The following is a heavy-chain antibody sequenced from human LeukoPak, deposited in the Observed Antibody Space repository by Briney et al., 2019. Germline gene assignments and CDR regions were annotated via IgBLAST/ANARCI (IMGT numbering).Heavy chain of an antibody. Sequence: PSETLSLTCAVSGYSISSGYYWGWIRQPPGKGLEWIGSIYHSGSTYYNPSLKSRVTISVDTSKNQFSLKLSSVTAADTAVYYCARVGYYYGSGAFDYWGQGTLVTVPS. V-gene: IGHV4-38-2*01. J-gene: IGHJ4*02. CDR2: IYHSGST. CDR3: ARVGYYYGSGAFDY. D-gene: IGHD3-10*01. CDR1: GYSISSGYY.